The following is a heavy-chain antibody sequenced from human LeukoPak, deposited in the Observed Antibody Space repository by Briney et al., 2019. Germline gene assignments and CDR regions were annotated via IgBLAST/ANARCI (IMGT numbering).Heavy chain of an antibody. CDR1: GFTFSSYS. J-gene: IGHJ6*01. CDR2: IKSKTDGGTT. V-gene: IGHV3-15*01. Sequence: GGSLRLSCAASGFTFSSYSMNWVRQAPGKGLEWVGRIKSKTDGGTTDYAAPVKGRFTISRDNSKNTLYLQMNSLKTEDTAVYYCTTAPSYYYYGMDVWGQETTVTDSS. CDR3: TTAPSYYYYGMDV.